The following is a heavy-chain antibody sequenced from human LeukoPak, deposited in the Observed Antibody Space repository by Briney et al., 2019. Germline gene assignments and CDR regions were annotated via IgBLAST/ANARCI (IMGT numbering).Heavy chain of an antibody. CDR3: ARDRITMVRGVNPPDYYYYGMDV. J-gene: IGHJ6*02. V-gene: IGHV3-7*01. CDR2: IKQDGSEK. CDR1: GFTFSSYW. Sequence: GGSLRLSCAASGFTFSSYWMSWVRQAPGKGLEWVAHIKQDGSEKYYVDSVKGRFTISRDNAKNSLYLQMNSLRAEDTAVYYCARDRITMVRGVNPPDYYYYGMDVWGQGTTVTVSS. D-gene: IGHD3-10*01.